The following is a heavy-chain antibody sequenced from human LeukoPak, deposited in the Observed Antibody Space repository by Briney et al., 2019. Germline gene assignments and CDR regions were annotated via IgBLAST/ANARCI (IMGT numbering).Heavy chain of an antibody. CDR2: INPNSGGT. D-gene: IGHD6-13*01. V-gene: IGHV1-2*06. CDR3: ARVETVAADSSF. J-gene: IGHJ4*02. CDR1: GYTFTGYY. Sequence: ASVKVSCKASGYTFTGYYMHWVRQAPGQGLEWMGRINPNSGGTNYAQKFQGKVTMTRDTSISTAYMELSRLRSDDMAVYYCARVETVAADSSFWGQGTLVTVSS.